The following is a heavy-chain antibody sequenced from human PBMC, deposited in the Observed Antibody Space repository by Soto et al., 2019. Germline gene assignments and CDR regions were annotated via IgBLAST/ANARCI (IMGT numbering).Heavy chain of an antibody. D-gene: IGHD3-3*01. CDR3: ARGADDFSSAYYYEY. CDR2: SGNT. CDR1: GYTFSRHG. J-gene: IGHJ4*02. V-gene: IGHV1-18*04. Sequence: QVQLVQSGAEVKKPGASVTVSCKASGYTFSRHGISWVRQAPGQGLEWMAWSGNTNYAQKFQGRLTLTTNPSTSTAYMELRNLRSDDTAVYYCARGADDFSSAYYYEYCGQGTLVTVSS.